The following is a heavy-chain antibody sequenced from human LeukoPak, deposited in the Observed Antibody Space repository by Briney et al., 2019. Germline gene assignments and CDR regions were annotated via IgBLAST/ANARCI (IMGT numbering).Heavy chain of an antibody. CDR2: INLNGRSR. D-gene: IGHD6-19*01. CDR1: GFTFDDYG. J-gene: IGHJ4*02. V-gene: IGHV3-20*04. Sequence: GGSLRLSCAASGFTFDDYGMSWVRQAPGKGLEWVSGINLNGRSRGYADSVKGRFTISRDNAKNSLYLQMNSLRAEDTAVYYCARDSPAGPTHFDYWGQGTLVTVSS. CDR3: ARDSPAGPTHFDY.